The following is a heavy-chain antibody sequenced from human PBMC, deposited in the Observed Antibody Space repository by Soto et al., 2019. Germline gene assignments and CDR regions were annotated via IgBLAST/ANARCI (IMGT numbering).Heavy chain of an antibody. CDR1: GGTFSSDS. J-gene: IGHJ4*02. D-gene: IGHD2-15*01. CDR3: ARSGGLDRDFNY. V-gene: IGHV1-69*12. Sequence: QVQLVQSGAEVKKPGSSVKVSCKASGGTFSSDSFSWVRQAPGQGLEWMGGIIPMFDTPIYAQKFQDRVTITAXXATSTAYMQLSSLRSGDTAVYYCARSGGLDRDFNYWGQGSLVTVSS. CDR2: IIPMFDTP.